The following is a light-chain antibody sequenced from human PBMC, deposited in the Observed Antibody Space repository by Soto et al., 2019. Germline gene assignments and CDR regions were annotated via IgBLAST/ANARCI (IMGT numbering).Light chain of an antibody. CDR1: SSDVGGYNY. J-gene: IGLJ2*01. Sequence: QSALTQPASVSGSPGQSITISCTGTSSDVGGYNYVSWYQQYPGKAPKILIYEVTTRPSGVSDRFSGSKSGNTASLTISGLQAEDDADYYCSSFTTSSSLVFGGGTKLTVL. V-gene: IGLV2-14*01. CDR3: SSFTTSSSLV. CDR2: EVT.